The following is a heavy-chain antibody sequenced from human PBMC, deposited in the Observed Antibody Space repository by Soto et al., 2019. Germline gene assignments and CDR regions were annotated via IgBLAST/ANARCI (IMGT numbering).Heavy chain of an antibody. CDR3: ARGLVYGDFQL. D-gene: IGHD6-6*01. CDR2: INAGNGNT. Sequence: ASVKGSCKASGYTFTSYAMHWVRQAPGQRLEWMGWINAGNGNTKYSQKFQGRVTITRDTSASTAYMELSSLRSEDTAVYYCARGLVYGDFQLWGQGTLVTVSS. J-gene: IGHJ1*01. CDR1: GYTFTSYA. V-gene: IGHV1-3*01.